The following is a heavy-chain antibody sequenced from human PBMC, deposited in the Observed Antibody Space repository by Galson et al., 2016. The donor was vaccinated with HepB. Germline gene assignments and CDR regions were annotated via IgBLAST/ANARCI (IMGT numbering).Heavy chain of an antibody. V-gene: IGHV3-49*03. CDR1: GFTFGDYA. CDR2: IRSNAYGGTV. D-gene: IGHD1-26*01. J-gene: IGHJ4*02. Sequence: SLRLSCAASGFTFGDYAMSWFRQAPGKGLEWVGFIRSNAYGGTVEYAASVRGRFTLSREDSKSIAYLQMSSLKIEDTAMYYCTRDPEWERSPYFDSWGQGTLVTISS. CDR3: TRDPEWERSPYFDS.